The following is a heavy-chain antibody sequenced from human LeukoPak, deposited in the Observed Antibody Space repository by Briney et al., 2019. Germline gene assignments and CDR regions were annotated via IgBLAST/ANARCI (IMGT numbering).Heavy chain of an antibody. V-gene: IGHV3-30*04. CDR2: VSYDGSYK. Sequence: QPGRSLRLSCAAAGFTFSKFAMHWVRQAPGKGLEWVAVVSYDGSYKYYADSVKGRFTISRDNSKNTLYLLMNSLRAEDTAVYYCARAPGYGAAYYFDYWGQGTLVTVSS. J-gene: IGHJ4*02. CDR1: GFTFSKFA. CDR3: ARAPGYGAAYYFDY. D-gene: IGHD1-1*01.